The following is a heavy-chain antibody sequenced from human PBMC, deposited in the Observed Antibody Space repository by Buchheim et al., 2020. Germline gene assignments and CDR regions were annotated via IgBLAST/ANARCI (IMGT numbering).Heavy chain of an antibody. D-gene: IGHD6-13*01. CDR1: GYTFTSYY. J-gene: IGHJ4*02. CDR2: INPSGAGN. V-gene: IGHV1-46*01. Sequence: QVQLVQSGAEVKKPGASVKVSCKASGYTFTSYYVHWVRQAPGQGLEWMGIINPSGAGNSYSQKFPGKVPMTRDTSTSTVNMELSSLRSEDTAVYYCARDRGAAAGTSPGYWGQGTL. CDR3: ARDRGAAAGTSPGY.